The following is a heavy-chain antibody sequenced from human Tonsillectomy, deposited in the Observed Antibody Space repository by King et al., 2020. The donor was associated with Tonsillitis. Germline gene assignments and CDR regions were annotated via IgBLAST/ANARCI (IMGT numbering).Heavy chain of an antibody. D-gene: IGHD3-22*01. V-gene: IGHV3-30*04. J-gene: IGHJ3*02. CDR2: ISYDGSNK. Sequence: QLVQSGGGVVQPGRSLRLSCAASGFTFSSYAMHWVRQAPGKGLEWVAVISYDGSNKYYADSVKGRFTISRDNSKNTLYLQMNSLRAEDTAVYYCAVGNYYDRSGYHTGVLDAFDIWGQGTMVTVSS. CDR3: AVGNYYDRSGYHTGVLDAFDI. CDR1: GFTFSSYA.